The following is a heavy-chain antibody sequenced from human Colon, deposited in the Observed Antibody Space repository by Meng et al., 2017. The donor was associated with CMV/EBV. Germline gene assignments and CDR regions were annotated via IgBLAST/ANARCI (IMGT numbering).Heavy chain of an antibody. V-gene: IGHV3-33*03. CDR2: ISYDGSNE. CDR3: ARGADFDF. Sequence: GESLKISCEASRFTFSGYGMHWVRQAPGKGLEWVSFISYDGSNEYYADSVKGRFTVSRDNAKNSLFLQMHGLRAEDTAVYYCARGADFDFWGQGTLVTVSS. CDR1: RFTFSGYG. J-gene: IGHJ4*02. D-gene: IGHD4/OR15-4a*01.